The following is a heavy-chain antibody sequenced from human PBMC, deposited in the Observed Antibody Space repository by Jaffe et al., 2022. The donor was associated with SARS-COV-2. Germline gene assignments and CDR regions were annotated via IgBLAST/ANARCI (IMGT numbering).Heavy chain of an antibody. V-gene: IGHV3-33*01. J-gene: IGHJ6*02. Sequence: QVQLVESGGGVVQPGRSLRLSCAASGFTFSSYGMHWVRQAPGKGLEWVAVIWYDGSNKYYADSVKGRFTISRDNSKNTLYLQMNSLRAEDTAVYYCARDHRRDYDFWSGYGGLDVWGQGTTVTVSS. CDR2: IWYDGSNK. CDR1: GFTFSSYG. CDR3: ARDHRRDYDFWSGYGGLDV. D-gene: IGHD3-3*01.